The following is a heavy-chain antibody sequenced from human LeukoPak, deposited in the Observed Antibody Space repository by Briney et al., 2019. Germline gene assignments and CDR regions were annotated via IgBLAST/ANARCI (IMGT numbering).Heavy chain of an antibody. J-gene: IGHJ3*01. CDR3: AREARGTRAAFDV. V-gene: IGHV3-11*04. D-gene: IGHD2-8*01. CDR1: GFTFSGYY. CDR2: ISSSGSTI. Sequence: PGGSLRLSCAASGFTFSGYYTSWIRQAPGKGLEWVSYISSSGSTIYYADSVKGRFTISRDNAKNSLYLQMNSLRAEDTAIYYCAREARGTRAAFDVWGQGTMVTVFS.